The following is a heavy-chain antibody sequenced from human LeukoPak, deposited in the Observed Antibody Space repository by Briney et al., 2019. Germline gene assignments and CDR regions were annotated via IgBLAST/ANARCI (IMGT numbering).Heavy chain of an antibody. D-gene: IGHD1-7*01. V-gene: IGHV3-33*08. CDR1: GFTFSSYS. J-gene: IGHJ4*02. CDR2: IWYDGSNK. Sequence: GGSLRLSCAASGFTFSSYSMNWVRQAPGKGLEWVAVIWYDGSNKYYADSVKGRFTISRDNSKNTLYLQMNSLRAEDTAVYYCARDGGYNWNYGPFGDYWGQGTLVTVSS. CDR3: ARDGGYNWNYGPFGDY.